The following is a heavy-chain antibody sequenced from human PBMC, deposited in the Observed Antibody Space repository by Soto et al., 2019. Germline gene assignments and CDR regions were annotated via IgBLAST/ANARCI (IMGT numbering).Heavy chain of an antibody. CDR2: IYYSGST. Sequence: SETLSLTCTVSGGSISSGGYYWSWIRQHPGKGLEWIGYIYYSGSTYYNPSLKSQVTISVDTSKNQFSLKLSSVTAADTAVYYCARENYGGNYYYYYGMDVWGQGTTVTVSS. V-gene: IGHV4-31*01. CDR3: ARENYGGNYYYYYGMDV. D-gene: IGHD4-17*01. CDR1: GGSISSGGYY. J-gene: IGHJ6*02.